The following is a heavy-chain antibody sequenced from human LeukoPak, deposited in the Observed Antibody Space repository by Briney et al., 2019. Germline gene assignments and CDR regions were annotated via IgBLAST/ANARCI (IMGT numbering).Heavy chain of an antibody. Sequence: GSSVKVSCKASGGTFSSYAISWVRQAPGQGLEWMGGIVPIFGTANYAQKFQGRVTITTDESTSTAYMELSSLRSEDTAVYYCAQIGRYSYGLPDYWGQGTLVTVSS. CDR1: GGTFSSYA. CDR3: AQIGRYSYGLPDY. D-gene: IGHD5-18*01. V-gene: IGHV1-69*05. J-gene: IGHJ4*02. CDR2: IVPIFGTA.